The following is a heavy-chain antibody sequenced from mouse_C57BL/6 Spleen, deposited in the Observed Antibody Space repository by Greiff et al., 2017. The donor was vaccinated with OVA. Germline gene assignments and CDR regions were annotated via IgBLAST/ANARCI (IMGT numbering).Heavy chain of an antibody. J-gene: IGHJ1*03. CDR1: GFSLTSYG. Sequence: QVQLKESGPGLVQPSQSLSITCTVSGFSLTSYGVHWVRQSPGKGLEWLGVIWSGGSTDYNAAFISRLSISKDNSKSQVFFKMNSLQADDTAIYYCARNRTHYYGSSYWYFDVWGTGTTVTVSS. D-gene: IGHD1-1*01. CDR2: IWSGGST. CDR3: ARNRTHYYGSSYWYFDV. V-gene: IGHV2-2*01.